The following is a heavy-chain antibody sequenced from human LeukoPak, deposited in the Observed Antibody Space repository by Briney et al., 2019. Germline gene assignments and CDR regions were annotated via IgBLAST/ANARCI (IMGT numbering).Heavy chain of an antibody. D-gene: IGHD1-26*01. CDR3: VRGTNMWAWFLGL. J-gene: IGHJ2*01. CDR2: IHYSGDT. V-gene: IGHV4-61*05. Sequence: SSETLSLTCTVSGGSISSSSYYWGWIRQPPGKGLEWIGYIHYSGDTNYNPSLKSRVTISADTSKNQFSLSLISVTAADTAMYYCVRGTNMWAWFLGLWGRGTLVTVSS. CDR1: GGSISSSSYY.